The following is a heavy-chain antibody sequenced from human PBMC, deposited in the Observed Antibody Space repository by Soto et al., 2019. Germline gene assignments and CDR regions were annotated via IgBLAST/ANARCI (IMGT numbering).Heavy chain of an antibody. D-gene: IGHD3-10*01. CDR1: GGSISSYY. V-gene: IGHV4-4*07. Sequence: SETLSLTCTVSGGSISSYYWTWIRQPAGKGLEWIGRISTSGTTNYNPSLKSRVTMSVDTSKNQFSLKLNSVTAADTAVYYCARDRTVRGDWFDPWGQGTLVTV. CDR3: ARDRTVRGDWFDP. J-gene: IGHJ5*02. CDR2: ISTSGTT.